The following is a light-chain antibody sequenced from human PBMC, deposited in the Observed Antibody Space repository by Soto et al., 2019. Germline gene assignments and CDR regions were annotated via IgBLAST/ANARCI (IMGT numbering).Light chain of an antibody. CDR2: GAS. CDR3: QQYHSSPRT. Sequence: EIVLRQSPATLSLSPGERATLSCRASQSVGSNLAWYQQKPGQAPRLLIYGASTRATGIPDRFSGSGSGTDFTLTISRLEPEDFAVYYCQQYHSSPRTFGQGTKVDIK. J-gene: IGKJ1*01. CDR1: QSVGSN. V-gene: IGKV3-20*01.